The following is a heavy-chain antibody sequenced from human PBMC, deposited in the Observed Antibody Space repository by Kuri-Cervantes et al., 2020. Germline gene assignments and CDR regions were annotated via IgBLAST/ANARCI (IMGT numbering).Heavy chain of an antibody. Sequence: GGSLRLSCAASGFTFSSYWMSWVRQAPGKGLEWVANIKQDGSEKYYVDSVKGRFTISRDNSKNTLYLQMNSLRAEDTAVYYCARDSGPHITMVRGTPFDYWGQGTLVTVSS. CDR3: ARDSGPHITMVRGTPFDY. CDR2: IKQDGSEK. J-gene: IGHJ4*02. V-gene: IGHV3-7*01. CDR1: GFTFSSYW. D-gene: IGHD3-10*01.